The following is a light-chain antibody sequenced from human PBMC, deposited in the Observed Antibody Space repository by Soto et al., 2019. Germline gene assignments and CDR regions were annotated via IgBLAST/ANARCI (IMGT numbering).Light chain of an antibody. CDR3: QQYHSYWT. CDR2: DAS. V-gene: IGKV1-5*01. CDR1: QNIRSR. J-gene: IGKJ5*01. Sequence: DFQMTQSPSTLSASVGDRVTITGRASQNIRSRLAWFQQKPGKAPKLLLYDASSLESGVPQRFSGSGSGTEFTLTIGSLQTDDFSTYYCQQYHSYWTFGQGTRLEI.